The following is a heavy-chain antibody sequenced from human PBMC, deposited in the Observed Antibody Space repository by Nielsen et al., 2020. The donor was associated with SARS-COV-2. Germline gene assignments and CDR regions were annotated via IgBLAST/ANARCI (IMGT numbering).Heavy chain of an antibody. V-gene: IGHV3-9*01. Sequence: SLKISCAASGFTFDDYAMHWVRQAPGKGLEWVSGISWNSGSIGYADSVKGRFTISRDNAKNSLYLQMNSLRAEDTALYYCAKDQRAAADLAFDYWGQGTLVTVSS. CDR3: AKDQRAAADLAFDY. D-gene: IGHD6-13*01. J-gene: IGHJ4*02. CDR1: GFTFDDYA. CDR2: ISWNSGSI.